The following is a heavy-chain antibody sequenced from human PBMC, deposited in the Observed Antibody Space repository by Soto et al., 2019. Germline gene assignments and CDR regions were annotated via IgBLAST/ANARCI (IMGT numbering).Heavy chain of an antibody. CDR3: ARGQDTAMVTGYYYYGMDV. V-gene: IGHV4-30-4*01. CDR2: IYYSGST. Sequence: PSETLSLTCTVSGGSISSGDYYWSWIRQPPGKGLEWIGYIYYSGSTYYNPSLKSRVTISVDTSKNQFSLKLSSVTAADTAVYYCARGQDTAMVTGYYYYGMDVWGQGTTVIVSS. CDR1: GGSISSGDYY. D-gene: IGHD5-18*01. J-gene: IGHJ6*02.